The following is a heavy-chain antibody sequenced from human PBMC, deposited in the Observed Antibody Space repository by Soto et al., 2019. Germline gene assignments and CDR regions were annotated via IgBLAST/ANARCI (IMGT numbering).Heavy chain of an antibody. CDR3: ARDARNADYDY. D-gene: IGHD3-16*01. J-gene: IGHJ4*02. CDR1: GFTFSSHA. Sequence: EVQLVESGGGLVQPGGAPKPSCAVSGFTFSSHALNRVRQAPGKGLEWVAYIHGTRSIIYYADSVKGRFTISRDNAKNSLYLQMDSLRDEDTALYYCARDARNADYDYWGQGTLVTVSS. CDR2: IHGTRSII. V-gene: IGHV3-48*02.